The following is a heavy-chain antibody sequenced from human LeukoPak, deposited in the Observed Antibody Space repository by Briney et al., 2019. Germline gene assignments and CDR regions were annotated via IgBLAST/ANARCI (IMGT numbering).Heavy chain of an antibody. CDR1: GFTFSSYA. V-gene: IGHV3-33*01. CDR3: ARGGAAALPDY. CDR2: IWYDGTNK. Sequence: GRSLRPSCAASGFTFSSYAMHWVRQAPGKGLEWVAVIWYDGTNKYYADSVKGRFTISRDNSKNTMFLQMNTLRAEDTAVYYCARGGAAALPDYWGQGTLVTVSS. J-gene: IGHJ4*02. D-gene: IGHD6-13*01.